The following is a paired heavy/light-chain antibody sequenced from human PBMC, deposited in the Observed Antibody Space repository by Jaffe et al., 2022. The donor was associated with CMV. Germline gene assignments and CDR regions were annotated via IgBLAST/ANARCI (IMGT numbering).Light chain of an antibody. CDR3: QSYDSSNSWV. Sequence: NFMLTQPHSVSESPGKTVTISCTRSSGSIASNYVQWYQQRPGSAPTTVIYEDNQRPSGVPDRFSGSIDSSSNSASLTISGLKTEDEADYYCQSYDSSNSWVFGGGTKLTVL. CDR2: EDN. J-gene: IGLJ3*02. CDR1: SGSIASNY. V-gene: IGLV6-57*04.
Heavy chain of an antibody. V-gene: IGHV3-15*01. D-gene: IGHD4-17*01. CDR2: IKSKTDGGTT. J-gene: IGHJ6*03. Sequence: EVQLVESGGGLVKPGGSLRLSCAASGFTFSNAWMSWVRQAPGKGLEWVGRIKSKTDGGTTDYAAPVKGRFTISRDDSKNTLYLQMNSLKTEDTAVYYCTTTVTTGLGYYYYYMDVWGKGTTVTVSS. CDR3: TTTVTTGLGYYYYYMDV. CDR1: GFTFSNAW.